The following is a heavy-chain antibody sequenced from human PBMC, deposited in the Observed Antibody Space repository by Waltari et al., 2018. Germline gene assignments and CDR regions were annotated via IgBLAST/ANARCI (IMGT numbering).Heavy chain of an antibody. J-gene: IGHJ4*02. D-gene: IGHD2-2*01. CDR2: INPSDDTK. CDR1: GYTFTRHY. CDR3: ARAASTYCSTTSCPGDY. V-gene: IGHV1-46*01. Sequence: QVQLVQSGAEVKEPGDSVTVSCKASGYTFTRHYMPWVRQAPGQGLEWMGIINPSDDTKAYTQKFQGRVTMTRDTSTNTFYMELSSLRSEDTAVYYCARAASTYCSTTSCPGDYWGQGTLVTVSS.